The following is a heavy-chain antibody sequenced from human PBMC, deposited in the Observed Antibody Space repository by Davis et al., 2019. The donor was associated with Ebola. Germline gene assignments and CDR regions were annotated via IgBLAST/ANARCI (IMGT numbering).Heavy chain of an antibody. J-gene: IGHJ4*02. CDR2: FDPEDGET. CDR1: GYTLTELS. V-gene: IGHV1-24*01. Sequence: AASVKVSCKVSGYTLTELSMHWVRQAPGKGLEWMGGFDPEDGETIYAQKFQGRVTMTTDTSTSTAYMELRSLRSDDTAVYYCARDEWELLSGFYGYWGQGTLVTVSS. D-gene: IGHD1-26*01. CDR3: ARDEWELLSGFYGY.